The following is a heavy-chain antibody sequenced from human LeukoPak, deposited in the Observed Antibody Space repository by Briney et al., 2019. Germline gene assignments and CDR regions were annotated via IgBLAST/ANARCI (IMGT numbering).Heavy chain of an antibody. D-gene: IGHD6-19*01. Sequence: GASVKVSCKASGYTFTSYGISWVRQAPGQGLEWMGWISAYNGNTNYAQKLQGRVTMTTDTSTSTAYMKLRSLRSDDTAVYYCARDGGGGYSSGWYDYWGQGTLVTVSS. CDR1: GYTFTSYG. J-gene: IGHJ4*02. V-gene: IGHV1-18*01. CDR2: ISAYNGNT. CDR3: ARDGGGGYSSGWYDY.